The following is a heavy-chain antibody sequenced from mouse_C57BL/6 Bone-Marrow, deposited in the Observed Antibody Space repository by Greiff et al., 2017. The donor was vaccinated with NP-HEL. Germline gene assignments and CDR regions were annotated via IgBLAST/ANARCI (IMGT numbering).Heavy chain of an antibody. V-gene: IGHV1-18*01. CDR1: GYTFTDYN. J-gene: IGHJ3*01. D-gene: IGHD1-1*01. Sequence: VQLQQSGPELVKPGASVKIPCKASGYTFTDYNMDWVKQSHGKSLEWIGDINPNNGGTIYNQKFKGKATLTVDKSSSTAYMELRSLTSEDTAVYYCARKRVYYGSREFAYWGQGTLVTVSA. CDR3: ARKRVYYGSREFAY. CDR2: INPNNGGT.